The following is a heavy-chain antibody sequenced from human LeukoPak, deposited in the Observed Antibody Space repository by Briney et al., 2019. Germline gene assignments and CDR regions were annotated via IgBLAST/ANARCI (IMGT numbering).Heavy chain of an antibody. CDR3: ARLGSGSYYNLRLEPMDV. V-gene: IGHV7-4-1*02. CDR2: INTNTGNP. D-gene: IGHD3-10*01. J-gene: IGHJ6*03. CDR1: GYTFTSYA. Sequence: GASVKVSCKASGYTFTSYAMNWVRQAPGQGLEWMGWINTNTGNPTYAQGFTGRFVFSLDTSVSTAYLQISSLKAEDTAVYYCARLGSGSYYNLRLEPMDVWGKGTTVTVSS.